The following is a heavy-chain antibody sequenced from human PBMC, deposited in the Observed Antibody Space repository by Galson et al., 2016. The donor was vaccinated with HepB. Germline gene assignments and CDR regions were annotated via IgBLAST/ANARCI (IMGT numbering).Heavy chain of an antibody. Sequence: SVKVSCKASGGTFSSYGITWVRLAPGQWLEWMGGIIPIFDTANYAQKFQGRLTITADESTSTAYMELSSLRSDDTAVYYCARTPILRFLEDYYYYYMDVWGQGTLVTVSS. CDR3: ARTPILRFLEDYYYYYMDV. J-gene: IGHJ6*03. V-gene: IGHV1-69*13. D-gene: IGHD3-3*01. CDR2: IIPIFDTA. CDR1: GGTFSSYG.